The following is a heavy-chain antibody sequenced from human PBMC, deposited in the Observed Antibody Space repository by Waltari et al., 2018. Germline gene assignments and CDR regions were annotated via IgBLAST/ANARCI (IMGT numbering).Heavy chain of an antibody. V-gene: IGHV3-74*01. Sequence: EVQLVESGGGLVQPGGSLSLSCASSGFTSISYRTHWVRQAPGKGLVWVSRINSDGSSTSYADSVKGRFTISRDNAKNTLYLQMNSLRAEDTAVYYCARDSLYGFDYWGQGTLVTVSS. D-gene: IGHD4-17*01. CDR3: ARDSLYGFDY. CDR1: GFTSISYR. J-gene: IGHJ4*02. CDR2: INSDGSST.